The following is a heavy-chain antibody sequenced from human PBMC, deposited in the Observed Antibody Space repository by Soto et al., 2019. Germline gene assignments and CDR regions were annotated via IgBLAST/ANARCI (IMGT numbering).Heavy chain of an antibody. D-gene: IGHD1-26*01. CDR3: AREGASGFGMDV. J-gene: IGHJ6*02. V-gene: IGHV4-4*07. CDR2: IYTSGST. CDR1: GGSIRSYY. Sequence: QVQLQESGPGLVKPSETLSLTCNVSGGSIRSYYWSWVRQPAGKPLEWIGRIYTSGSTNYNPSLKSRVSMSVDTSKNQFSLEVTSVTDADTAVYDCAREGASGFGMDVWGLGTTVTVSS.